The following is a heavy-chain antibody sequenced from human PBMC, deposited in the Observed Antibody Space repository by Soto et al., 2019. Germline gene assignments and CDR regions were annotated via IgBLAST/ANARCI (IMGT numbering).Heavy chain of an antibody. Sequence: QVRLQESGPGLVKPSQTLSLTCTVSGAFISSGGYFWNWIRQHPGKGLEWIGYIYYSGSTYYNPSLKSRVTISVDMSKNQFSLKLSSVTAADTPVYYCARGHDYGDYDYWGQGTLVTVSS. CDR1: GAFISSGGYF. CDR2: IYYSGST. J-gene: IGHJ4*02. CDR3: ARGHDYGDYDY. V-gene: IGHV4-31*03. D-gene: IGHD4-17*01.